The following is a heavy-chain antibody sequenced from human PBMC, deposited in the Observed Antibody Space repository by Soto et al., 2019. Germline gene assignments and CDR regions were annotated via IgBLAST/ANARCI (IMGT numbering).Heavy chain of an antibody. Sequence: GASVKVSCKASGYTFTSYGISWVRQAPGQGLEWMGWISAYNGNTNYAQKLQGRVTMTTDTSTSTAYMELRSLRSDDTAVYYCARDRGYCSSTSCSLTSWFDPWGQGTLVTVSS. V-gene: IGHV1-18*01. CDR2: ISAYNGNT. CDR3: ARDRGYCSSTSCSLTSWFDP. J-gene: IGHJ5*02. D-gene: IGHD2-2*01. CDR1: GYTFTSYG.